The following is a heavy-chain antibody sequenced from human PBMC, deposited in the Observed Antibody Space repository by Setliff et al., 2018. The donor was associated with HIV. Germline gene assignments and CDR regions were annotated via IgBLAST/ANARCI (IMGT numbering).Heavy chain of an antibody. D-gene: IGHD3-3*01. CDR3: ERGGYQSFWSHGDY. CDR1: GYTFTTYY. V-gene: IGHV1-46*01. J-gene: IGHJ4*02. CDR2: LNPSGDST. Sequence: ASVKVSCKASGYTFTTYYVRWVRQAPGQGREWMGILNPSGDSTAYAQQFQGRVTMTRGTSTSTDYMEWRSLRSVGTAVYYCERGGYQSFWSHGDYWGQGTLVTVSS.